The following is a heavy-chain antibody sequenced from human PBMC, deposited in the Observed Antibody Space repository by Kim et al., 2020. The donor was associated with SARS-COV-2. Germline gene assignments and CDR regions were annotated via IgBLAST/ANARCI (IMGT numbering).Heavy chain of an antibody. CDR3: ARVPRNRNYESDF. V-gene: IGHV4-39*02. J-gene: IGHJ1*01. Sequence: YYKPSLKSRVTISVDTSKNQFSLQLRAVTAADTAVYYCARVPRNRNYESDFWGQGTLVTVTS. D-gene: IGHD1-7*01.